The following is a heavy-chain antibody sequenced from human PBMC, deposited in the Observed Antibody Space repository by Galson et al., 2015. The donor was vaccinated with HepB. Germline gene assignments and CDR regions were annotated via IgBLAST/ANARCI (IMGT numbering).Heavy chain of an antibody. D-gene: IGHD4-17*01. CDR3: ARVRGDYVYYYYYYMDV. CDR1: GFTFSSYW. J-gene: IGHJ6*03. V-gene: IGHV3-7*01. CDR2: IKQDGSEK. Sequence: SLRLSCAASGFTFSSYWMSWVRQAPGKGLEWVANIKQDGSEKYYVDSVKGRFTISRDNAKNSLYLQMNSLRAEDTAVYYCARVRGDYVYYYYYYMDVWGKGTTVTVSS.